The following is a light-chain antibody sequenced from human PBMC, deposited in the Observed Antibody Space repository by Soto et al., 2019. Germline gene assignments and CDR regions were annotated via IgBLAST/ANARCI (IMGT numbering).Light chain of an antibody. J-gene: IGLJ1*01. Sequence: QSALTQPASMSGSPGQSITISCTGTNTDIGIYNYVSWYQQHPGKAPKVMIYEVSNRPSGVSNRFSGSKSGNTASLTISGLKVEDEADYYCCSSGGSPTYVFGTGTKVTVL. CDR2: EVS. CDR1: NTDIGIYNY. CDR3: CSSGGSPTYV. V-gene: IGLV2-23*02.